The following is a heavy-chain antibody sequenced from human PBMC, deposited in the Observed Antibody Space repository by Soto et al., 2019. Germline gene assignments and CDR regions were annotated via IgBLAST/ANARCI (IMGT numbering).Heavy chain of an antibody. CDR2: IYYSGST. V-gene: IGHV4-31*03. D-gene: IGHD3-10*01. Sequence: SETLSLTCTVSGGSISSGGYYWSWIRQHPGKGLEWIGYIYYSGSTYYNPSLKSRVTISVDTSKNQFSLKLSSVTAADTAVYYCARWRTMVRGVFDWFDPWGQGTLVTVSS. J-gene: IGHJ5*02. CDR1: GGSISSGGYY. CDR3: ARWRTMVRGVFDWFDP.